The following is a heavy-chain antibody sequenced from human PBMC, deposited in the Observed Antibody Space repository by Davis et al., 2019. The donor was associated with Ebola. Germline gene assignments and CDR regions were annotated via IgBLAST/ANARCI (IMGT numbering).Heavy chain of an antibody. J-gene: IGHJ4*02. Sequence: GESLKISCAASGFTFNSYDMHWVRQAPGKGLEWVAVISYDGSNKYYADSVKGRFTISRDNSKNTLYLQMNSLRAEDTAVYYCAKDWDYGIIDYWGQGTLVTVSS. CDR2: ISYDGSNK. V-gene: IGHV3-30*18. CDR3: AKDWDYGIIDY. D-gene: IGHD4-17*01. CDR1: GFTFNSYD.